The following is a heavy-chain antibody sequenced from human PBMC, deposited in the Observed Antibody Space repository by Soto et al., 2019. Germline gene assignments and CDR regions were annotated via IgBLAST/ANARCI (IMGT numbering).Heavy chain of an antibody. V-gene: IGHV1-2*02. J-gene: IGHJ4*02. CDR3: ARESLVTGTRNFDY. CDR2: INSNSGAT. CDR1: GYTFTAYY. Sequence: GASVKVSCKASGYTFTAYYLHWVRQAPGQGLEWMGWINSNSGATNYAQKFQGRVTMARDTSISTAYMELSGLRSDDTAVYYCARESLVTGTRNFDYWGQGTLVTVSS. D-gene: IGHD1-7*01.